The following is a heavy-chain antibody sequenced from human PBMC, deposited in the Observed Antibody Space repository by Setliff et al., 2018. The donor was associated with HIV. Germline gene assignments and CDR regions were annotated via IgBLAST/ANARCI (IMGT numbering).Heavy chain of an antibody. CDR2: ISGLGGGTI. J-gene: IGHJ6*03. D-gene: IGHD2-21*02. CDR3: ARDAPGGGGNSGYYMDV. Sequence: GSLRLSCATSGFTFDSYSIIWVRQAPGKGLEWVSYISGLGGGTIYYVDSVKGRFTISRDNAKNSLYLQMNSLRAEDTAVYYCARDAPGGGGNSGYYMDVWGKGTTVTVSS. CDR1: GFTFDSYS. V-gene: IGHV3-48*04.